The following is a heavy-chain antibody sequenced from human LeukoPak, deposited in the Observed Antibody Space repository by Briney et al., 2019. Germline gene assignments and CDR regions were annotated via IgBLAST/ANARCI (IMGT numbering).Heavy chain of an antibody. J-gene: IGHJ4*02. CDR2: LSRGGATT. D-gene: IGHD2-8*01. V-gene: IGHV3-23*01. CDR3: AKEQRIRHCSEGVCMEGYYFDY. Sequence: GGSLRLSCTGSGFNFNMFAMAWVRQAPGQGLEWVSVLSRGGATTNYADSVKGRFTISRDKSKNMVILQMNSLRPEDTAVYYCAKEQRIRHCSEGVCMEGYYFDYWGQGTLVTVSS. CDR1: GFNFNMFA.